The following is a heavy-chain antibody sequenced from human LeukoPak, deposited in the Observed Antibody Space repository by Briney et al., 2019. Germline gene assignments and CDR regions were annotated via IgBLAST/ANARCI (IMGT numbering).Heavy chain of an antibody. CDR1: GFTFSSYW. CDR2: INSDGSST. V-gene: IGHV3-74*01. D-gene: IGHD2-21*01. J-gene: IGHJ4*02. CDR3: ARGPFGGGAMGPDY. Sequence: GGSLRLSCAASGFTFSSYWMHWVRQAPGKGLVWVSRINSDGSSTSYADSVKGRFTISRDNAKNTLYLQMNSLRAEDTAVYYCARGPFGGGAMGPDYWGQGTLVTVSS.